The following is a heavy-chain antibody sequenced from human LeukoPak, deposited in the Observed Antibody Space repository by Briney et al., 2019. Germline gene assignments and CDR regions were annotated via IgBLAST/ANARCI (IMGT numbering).Heavy chain of an antibody. V-gene: IGHV4-34*01. J-gene: IGHJ4*02. CDR1: GGSFSGYY. Sequence: PSETLSLTCAVYGGSFSGYYWSWIRQPPGKGLEWIGEINHSGSTNYNPSLKSRVTISVDTSKNQFSLKLSSVTAADTAVYYCAREDDDYGDYAPRCWGQGTLVTVSS. CDR2: INHSGST. CDR3: AREDDDYGDYAPRC. D-gene: IGHD4-17*01.